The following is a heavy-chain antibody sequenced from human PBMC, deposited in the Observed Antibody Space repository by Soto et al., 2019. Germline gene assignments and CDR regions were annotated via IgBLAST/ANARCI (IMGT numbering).Heavy chain of an antibody. J-gene: IGHJ6*03. CDR1: GFTFSSYS. CDR3: ATKPVGGVAGYYYYMAV. Sequence: EVQLVESGGGLVKPGGSLRLSCAASGFTFSSYSMNWVRQAPGKGLEWVSSISSSSSYIYYADSVKGRFTISRDNAKNSLYLQMDSLRAEDTAVYYCATKPVGGVAGYYYYMAVWGKGTTVTVSS. CDR2: ISSSSSYI. D-gene: IGHD6-19*01. V-gene: IGHV3-21*01.